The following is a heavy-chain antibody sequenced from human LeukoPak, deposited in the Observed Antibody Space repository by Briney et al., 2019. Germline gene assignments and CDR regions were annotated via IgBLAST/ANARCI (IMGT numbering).Heavy chain of an antibody. CDR2: MNPNSGNT. J-gene: IGHJ6*03. Sequence: ASVKVSCKASGYTFTSYDINWVRQATGQGLEWMGWMNPNSGNTGYAQKFQGRVTMTRNTSISTAYMELSSLTSEHTAVYYCARMVYAILPQGGYYYYMDVWGKGTTVTVSS. D-gene: IGHD2-8*01. CDR1: GYTFTSYD. V-gene: IGHV1-8*01. CDR3: ARMVYAILPQGGYYYYMDV.